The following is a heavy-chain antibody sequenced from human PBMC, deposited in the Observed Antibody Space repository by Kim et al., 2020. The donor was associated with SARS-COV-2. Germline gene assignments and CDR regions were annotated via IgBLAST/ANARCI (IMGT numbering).Heavy chain of an antibody. J-gene: IGHJ4*02. CDR3: AREKRFGELSFDY. Sequence: SYADSVKGRFTISRDNAKNTLSLQMNSLRAEDTAVYYCAREKRFGELSFDYWGQGTLVTVSS. V-gene: IGHV3-74*01. D-gene: IGHD3-10*01.